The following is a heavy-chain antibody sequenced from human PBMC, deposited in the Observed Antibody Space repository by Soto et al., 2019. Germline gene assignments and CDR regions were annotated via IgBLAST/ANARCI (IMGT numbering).Heavy chain of an antibody. V-gene: IGHV4-34*01. J-gene: IGHJ4*02. CDR1: GGSISSYY. D-gene: IGHD3-10*01. CDR3: ARGPLYMVRGVIALYYFDY. CDR2: INHSGST. Sequence: SETLSLTCTVSGGSISSYYWSWIRQPSGKGLEWIGEINHSGSTNYNPSLKSRVTISVDTSKNQFSLKLSSVTAADTAVYYCARGPLYMVRGVIALYYFDYWGQGTLVTVSS.